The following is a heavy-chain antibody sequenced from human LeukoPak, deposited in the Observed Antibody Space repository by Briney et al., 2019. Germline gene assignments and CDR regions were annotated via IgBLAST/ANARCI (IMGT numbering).Heavy chain of an antibody. CDR1: GGSISNTSYY. Sequence: SETPSLTCTVSGGSISNTSYYWGWIRQPPGNGLEWIGSASYSGSTYYNPSLESRVIISVDTSKNQFSLKLTSVTAADTAVYYCAREGGFYRPLDYSGQGTLVTVSS. CDR3: AREGGFYRPLDY. D-gene: IGHD3-3*01. V-gene: IGHV4-39*07. CDR2: ASYSGST. J-gene: IGHJ4*02.